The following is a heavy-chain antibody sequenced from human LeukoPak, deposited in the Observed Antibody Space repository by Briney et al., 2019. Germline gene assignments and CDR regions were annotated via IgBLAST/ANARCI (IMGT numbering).Heavy chain of an antibody. CDR3: AGFTFFRGVITFDY. CDR2: VDHSGGT. V-gene: IGHV4-38-2*02. Sequence: SETLSLTCTVSGYSLSSGYYWGWIRQPPGKGLEWIGSVDHSGGTYYNPSLRSRVSVSVDTSKNQFSLKLSSVTAADTAVYSCAGFTFFRGVITFDYWGQGTLVTVSS. D-gene: IGHD3-10*01. CDR1: GYSLSSGYY. J-gene: IGHJ4*02.